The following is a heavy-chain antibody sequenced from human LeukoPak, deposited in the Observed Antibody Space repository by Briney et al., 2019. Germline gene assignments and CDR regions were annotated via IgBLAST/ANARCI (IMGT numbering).Heavy chain of an antibody. Sequence: GGSLRLSCAASGFTFSSYAMHWVRQAPGKGLEWVAVISYDGSNKYYADSVKGRFTISRDNSKNTLYLQMNSLRAEDTAVYYCAKVGGSEGTDYWGQGTLVTVSS. D-gene: IGHD1-26*01. V-gene: IGHV3-30*04. CDR3: AKVGGSEGTDY. CDR2: ISYDGSNK. CDR1: GFTFSSYA. J-gene: IGHJ4*02.